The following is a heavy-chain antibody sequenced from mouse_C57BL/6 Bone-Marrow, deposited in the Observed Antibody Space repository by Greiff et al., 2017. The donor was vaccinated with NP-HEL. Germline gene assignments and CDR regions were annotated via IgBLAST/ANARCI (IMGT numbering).Heavy chain of an antibody. V-gene: IGHV1-81*01. CDR1: GYTFTSYG. Sequence: QVQLQQSGAELARPGASVKLSCKASGYTFTSYGISWVKQRTGQGLEWIGEIYPRSGNTYYNGKFKGKATLTADKSSSTAYMELRSLTSEDSAVYFCAIPLITTVVATPLCYGGYWGQGTSVTVSS. CDR2: IYPRSGNT. D-gene: IGHD1-1*01. J-gene: IGHJ4*01. CDR3: AIPLITTVVATPLCYGGY.